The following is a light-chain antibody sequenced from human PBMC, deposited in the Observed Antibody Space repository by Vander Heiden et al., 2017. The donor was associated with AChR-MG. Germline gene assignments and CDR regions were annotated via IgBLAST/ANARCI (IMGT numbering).Light chain of an antibody. V-gene: IGLV2-14*01. Sequence: QSALTQPASVSGSPGQPITISCTGTSRDVGGYNFVSWYQQHPGKAPKLVIYDVNKRPSGVSNRFSGSKSGNTASLTISGLQAEDEAHYYCSSYSSSTTLYVFGTGTRVPVL. J-gene: IGLJ1*01. CDR1: SRDVGGYNF. CDR3: SSYSSSTTLYV. CDR2: DVN.